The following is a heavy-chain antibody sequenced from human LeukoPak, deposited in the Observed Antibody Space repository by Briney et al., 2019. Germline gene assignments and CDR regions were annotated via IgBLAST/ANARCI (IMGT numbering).Heavy chain of an antibody. J-gene: IGHJ6*03. Sequence: SETLSLTCTVSGGSISTYYWSWIRQPPGKGLEWIGDIYYSGSTNYNPSLKSRVTISVDTSKNHFSLKVNSVTAADTAVYYCARAPGSDYYPYYYMHVWGKGTTVTVSS. V-gene: IGHV4-59*01. CDR2: IYYSGST. CDR3: ARAPGSDYYPYYYMHV. D-gene: IGHD4-17*01. CDR1: GGSISTYY.